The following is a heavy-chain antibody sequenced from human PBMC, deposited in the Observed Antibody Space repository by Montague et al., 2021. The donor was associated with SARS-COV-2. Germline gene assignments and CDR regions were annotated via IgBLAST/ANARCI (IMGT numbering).Heavy chain of an antibody. V-gene: IGHV4-34*01. J-gene: IGHJ4*02. D-gene: IGHD3-22*01. Sequence: SETLSLTCAVYGGSFSDYYWSWIRQPPGKGLEWIGEINHRGTSNYNLSLKSRVSISVDTSKNQFSLYLGSVTAADTAVYYCARGRQHFNMIVVVMTGGEYYFDYWAQGTLVTVSS. CDR3: ARGRQHFNMIVVVMTGGEYYFDY. CDR2: INHRGTS. CDR1: GGSFSDYY.